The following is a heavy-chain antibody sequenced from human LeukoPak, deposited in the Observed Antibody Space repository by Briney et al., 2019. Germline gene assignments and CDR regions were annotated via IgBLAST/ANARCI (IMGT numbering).Heavy chain of an antibody. J-gene: IGHJ4*02. CDR3: VKGMDTTYEGFDY. CDR2: ISTNGGTT. CDR1: GFTFSSYA. Sequence: GGSLRLSCSASGFTFSSYAMHWVRQAPGQGLEYVSAISTNGGTTYYADSVKGRFTISRDNSKNTLYLQMSSLRADDTAVYYCVKGMDTTYEGFDYWGQGTLVTVSS. V-gene: IGHV3-64D*06. D-gene: IGHD5-18*01.